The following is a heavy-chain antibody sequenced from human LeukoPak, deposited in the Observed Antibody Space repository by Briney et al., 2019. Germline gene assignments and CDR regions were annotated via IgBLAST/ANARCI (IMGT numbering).Heavy chain of an antibody. CDR3: ARDRYYGSGDY. D-gene: IGHD3-10*01. CDR1: GFPFSSHG. Sequence: AGGSLRLSCAGSGFPFSSHGMDWVRQAPGKGLEWVSGISPGGGPTYYADSVRGRFTISRDNSKNTLYLQMNSLRAEDTAVYYCARDRYYGSGDYWGQGTLVTVSS. J-gene: IGHJ4*02. CDR2: ISPGGGPT. V-gene: IGHV3-23*01.